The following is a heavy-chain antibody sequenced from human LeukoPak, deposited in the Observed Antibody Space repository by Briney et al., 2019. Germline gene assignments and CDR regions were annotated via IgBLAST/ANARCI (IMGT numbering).Heavy chain of an antibody. D-gene: IGHD4-23*01. J-gene: IGHJ4*02. CDR1: GRSISTYF. CDR3: SRVSRGNSGGGDY. V-gene: IGHV4-59*01. Sequence: PSETLSLTCTVSGRSISTYFWSWIRQPPGKGLEWIGYIYYSGSTNYNPSLKSRVTISLDTSKNPFSLKLSSVTAADTAMYYGSRVSRGNSGGGDYWGQGTLVTVSS. CDR2: IYYSGST.